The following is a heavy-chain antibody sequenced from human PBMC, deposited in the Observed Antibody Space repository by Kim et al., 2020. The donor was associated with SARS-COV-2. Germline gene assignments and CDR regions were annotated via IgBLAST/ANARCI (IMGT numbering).Heavy chain of an antibody. D-gene: IGHD5-12*01. Sequence: YYADSVKGRFTNSRDNSKNTLYLQMSSLRAEDTAVYYCVKGGGYDYAFDYWGQGTLVTVSS. J-gene: IGHJ4*02. CDR3: VKGGGYDYAFDY. V-gene: IGHV3-64D*09.